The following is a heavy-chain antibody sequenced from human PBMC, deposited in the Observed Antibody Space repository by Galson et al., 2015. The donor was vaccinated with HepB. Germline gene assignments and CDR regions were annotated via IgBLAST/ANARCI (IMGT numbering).Heavy chain of an antibody. CDR1: GFTVSSNY. V-gene: IGHV3-53*01. CDR2: IYSGGST. J-gene: IGHJ4*02. D-gene: IGHD1-26*01. Sequence: SLRLSCAASGFTVSSNYMSWVRQAPGKGLEWVSVIYSGGSTYYADSVKGRFTISRDNSKNTLYLQMNSLRAEDTAVYYCARDYWYSGSYWSLYWGQGTLVTVSS. CDR3: ARDYWYSGSYWSLY.